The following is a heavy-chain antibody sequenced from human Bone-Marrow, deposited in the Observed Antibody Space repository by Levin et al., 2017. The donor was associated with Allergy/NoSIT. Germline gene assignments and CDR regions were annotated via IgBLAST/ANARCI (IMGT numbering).Heavy chain of an antibody. CDR1: GFTFSSYA. Sequence: GGSLRLSCAASGFTFSSYAMHWVRQAPGKGLEWVAVISYDGSNKYYADSVKGRFTISRDNSKNTLYLQMNSLRAEDTAVYYCARDADVLRFLEGPYYYYGMDVWGQGTTVTVSS. D-gene: IGHD3-3*01. V-gene: IGHV3-30*04. CDR2: ISYDGSNK. CDR3: ARDADVLRFLEGPYYYYGMDV. J-gene: IGHJ6*02.